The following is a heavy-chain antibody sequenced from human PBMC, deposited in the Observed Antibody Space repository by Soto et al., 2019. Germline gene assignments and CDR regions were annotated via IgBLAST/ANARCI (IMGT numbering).Heavy chain of an antibody. V-gene: IGHV4-61*01. CDR3: ARLQFYDLWSGSVPMDV. CDR2: IYYTGTT. J-gene: IGHJ6*02. Sequence: SETLSLTCTVSGSSVSSGRYQWSWIRPSPGKELEWIGYIYYTGTTNYNPSLKSRATISVDTSKIQFSLKRTAGTAAYTALYCCARLQFYDLWSGSVPMDVWGQGTSVTVSS. D-gene: IGHD3-3*01. CDR1: GSSVSSGRYQ.